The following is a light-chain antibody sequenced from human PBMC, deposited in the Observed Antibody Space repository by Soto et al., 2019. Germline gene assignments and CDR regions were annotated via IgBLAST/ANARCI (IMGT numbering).Light chain of an antibody. V-gene: IGLV1-44*01. Sequence: QPVLTQPPSASGTPGQRVTISCSGSSSNIGSHVVYWYQQLAGTAPKLLMYNNNQRPSGVPDRFSGSKSGTSASLAISARQSDDEDDYYCAVWDDSMDGWVFGGGTKVTVL. J-gene: IGLJ3*02. CDR3: AVWDDSMDGWV. CDR2: NNN. CDR1: SSNIGSHV.